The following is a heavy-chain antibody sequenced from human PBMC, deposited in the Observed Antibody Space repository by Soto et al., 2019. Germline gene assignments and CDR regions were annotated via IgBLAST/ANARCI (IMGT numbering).Heavy chain of an antibody. Sequence: QAQLVQSGAEVRKPGSSVKVSCKAFGGSFSSSTLSWVRQAPGQGLEWMGGIIPFFGTTKFAQRFQGRVTISADKSTSTSYMELSSLRSDDTAIYYCATGSAEVVPTGYFDYWGQGTLITVSS. J-gene: IGHJ4*02. D-gene: IGHD2-15*01. V-gene: IGHV1-69*06. CDR2: IIPFFGTT. CDR3: ATGSAEVVPTGYFDY. CDR1: GGSFSSST.